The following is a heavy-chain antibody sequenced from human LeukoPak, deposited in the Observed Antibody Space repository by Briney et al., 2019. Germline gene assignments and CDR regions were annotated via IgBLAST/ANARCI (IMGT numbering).Heavy chain of an antibody. J-gene: IGHJ4*02. CDR2: INSGGDYK. CDR3: ARGHYDVLASSYKWTPDY. Sequence: GGSLRLSCASSGFTFNTFKMNWFRQAPGKGLEWVSSINSGGDYKYYADSVKGRFTTSRDNAKNSLSLQLNTLRVEDTAIYYCARGHYDVLASSYKWTPDYWGQGTLVTVSS. D-gene: IGHD3-9*01. V-gene: IGHV3-21*01. CDR1: GFTFNTFK.